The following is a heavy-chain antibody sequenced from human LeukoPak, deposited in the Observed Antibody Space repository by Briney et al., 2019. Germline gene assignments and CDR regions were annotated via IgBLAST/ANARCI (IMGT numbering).Heavy chain of an antibody. CDR2: IYYSGST. V-gene: IGHV4-59*01. CDR3: ARPWLY. J-gene: IGHJ4*02. CDR1: GGSISNYY. Sequence: SETLSLTCTVSGGSISNYYWSWIPQSPGKGLEWIGYIYYSGSTNYNPSLKSRVMMSVDASKNQFYLRLTSVTAADSAVYYCARPWLYWGQGILVTVSS. D-gene: IGHD5-12*01.